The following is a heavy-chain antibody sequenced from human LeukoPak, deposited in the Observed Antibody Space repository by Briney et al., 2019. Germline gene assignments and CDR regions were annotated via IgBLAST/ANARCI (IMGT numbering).Heavy chain of an antibody. V-gene: IGHV3-23*01. J-gene: IGHJ6*03. D-gene: IGHD1-7*01. Sequence: GGSLRLSCAASGFTFGSCAMSWVRQTPGKGLEWVSTISDSGVNTYYADSVKGRFTISRDNSRNTLYLQMNSLRAEDTAVYYCAKDLITRTVRDYYFYYMDVWGEGTTVTVSS. CDR1: GFTFGSCA. CDR3: AKDLITRTVRDYYFYYMDV. CDR2: ISDSGVNT.